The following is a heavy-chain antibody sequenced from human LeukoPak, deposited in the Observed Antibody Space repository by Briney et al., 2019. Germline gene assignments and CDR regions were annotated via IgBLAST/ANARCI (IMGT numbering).Heavy chain of an antibody. CDR3: AKEQRGYTGYAVGSWFDP. CDR1: GFTLKNYW. D-gene: IGHD5-12*01. V-gene: IGHV3-7*03. J-gene: IGHJ5*02. CDR2: INQDGSEK. Sequence: PGGSLRLSCGASGFTLKNYWMSWVRQAPGKGLEWVANINQDGSEKYYVDSVKGRLTISRDNAKNSLYLQMNSLRAEDTAVYYCAKEQRGYTGYAVGSWFDPRGQGTLVTVSS.